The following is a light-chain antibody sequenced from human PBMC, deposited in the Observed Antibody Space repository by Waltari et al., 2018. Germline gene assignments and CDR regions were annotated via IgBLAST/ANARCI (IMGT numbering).Light chain of an antibody. Sequence: IQMTQSPSTLSASEGDRVTITCRTSQSIDNWLAWYQQKPGKAPKLLIYDASSFERGVPSRFSGSGSGTEFTLTISSLQPDDFATYYCQQYNSDSQNFGQGTKVEIK. CDR3: QQYNSDSQN. V-gene: IGKV1-5*01. J-gene: IGKJ1*01. CDR1: QSIDNW. CDR2: DAS.